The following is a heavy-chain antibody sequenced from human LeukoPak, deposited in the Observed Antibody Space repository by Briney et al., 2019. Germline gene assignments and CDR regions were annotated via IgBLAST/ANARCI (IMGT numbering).Heavy chain of an antibody. Sequence: SQTLSLTCTVSGGSISSGGYYWSWIRQPPGKGLEWIGYIYHSGSTYYNPSLKSRVTISVDRSKNQFSLKLSSVTAADTAVYYCAREGGYGSGFLPFWGQGALVTVSS. CDR1: GGSISSGGYY. J-gene: IGHJ4*02. D-gene: IGHD3-10*01. V-gene: IGHV4-30-2*01. CDR2: IYHSGST. CDR3: AREGGYGSGFLPF.